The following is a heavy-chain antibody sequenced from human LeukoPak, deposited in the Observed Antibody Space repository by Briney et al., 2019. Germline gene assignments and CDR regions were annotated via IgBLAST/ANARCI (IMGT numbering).Heavy chain of an antibody. CDR1: GFTFDDYA. CDR2: ISLSGSPI. CDR3: TRGPYYGDY. J-gene: IGHJ4*02. V-gene: IGHV3-48*02. Sequence: GGFLRLSCAASGFTFDDYAMPWVRQAPGKGLEWVAYISLSGSPIYYADSVKGRFTISRDNAKKSLYLQLDSLRDEDTAVYYCTRGPYYGDYWGQGTLVTVSS. D-gene: IGHD3-10*01.